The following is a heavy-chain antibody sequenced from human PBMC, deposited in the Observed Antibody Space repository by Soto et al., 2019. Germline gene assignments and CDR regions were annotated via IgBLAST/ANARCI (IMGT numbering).Heavy chain of an antibody. V-gene: IGHV1-18*01. CDR2: ISAYNGNT. D-gene: IGHD3-3*02. CDR3: ARDRILSTRPNNWFDP. CDR1: GYTFTSYG. Sequence: ASVKVSCKASGYTFTSYGICWVRQAPGQGLEWMGWISAYNGNTNYAQKLQGRVTMTTDTSTSTAYMELRSLRSDDTAVYYCARDRILSTRPNNWFDPWGQGTLVTVSS. J-gene: IGHJ5*02.